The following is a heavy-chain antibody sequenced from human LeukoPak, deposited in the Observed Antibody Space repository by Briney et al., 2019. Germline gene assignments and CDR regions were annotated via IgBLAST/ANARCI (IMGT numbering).Heavy chain of an antibody. CDR3: AKDRGRIGNDACDI. D-gene: IGHD2-15*01. V-gene: IGHV3-23*01. J-gene: IGHJ3*02. CDR2: ISGSGGST. Sequence: GGSLRLSCAASGFTFRSYAMSWVREAPGKGLERVSSISGSGGSTYYADSVRGRFTVSRDNSRNTLALQMNSLRAEDTAVYYCAKDRGRIGNDACDIWGQGTMVTVSS. CDR1: GFTFRSYA.